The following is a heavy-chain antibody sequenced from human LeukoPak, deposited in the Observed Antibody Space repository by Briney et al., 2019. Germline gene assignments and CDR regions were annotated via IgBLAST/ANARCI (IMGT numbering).Heavy chain of an antibody. V-gene: IGHV4-34*01. CDR3: ARAFYCSSTSCYTDYYYYMDV. J-gene: IGHJ6*03. D-gene: IGHD2-2*02. CDR1: GGSFSGYY. Sequence: PSETLSLTCAVYGGSFSGYYWSWIRQPPGKGPEWIGEINHSGSTNYNPSLKSRVTISVDTSKNQFSLKLSSVTAADTAVYYCARAFYCSSTSCYTDYYYYMDVWGKGTTVTVSS. CDR2: INHSGST.